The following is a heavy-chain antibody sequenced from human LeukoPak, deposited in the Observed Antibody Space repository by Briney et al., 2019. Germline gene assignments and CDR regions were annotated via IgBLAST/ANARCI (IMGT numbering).Heavy chain of an antibody. CDR2: TRNKANSYTT. Sequence: GGSLRLSCAASGFTVSSNYMSWVRQAPGKGLEWVGRTRNKANSYTTEYAASVKGRFTISRDDSKNSLYLQMNSLKTEDTAVYYCARVSRPVADSYYFDYWGQGTLVTVSS. V-gene: IGHV3-72*01. CDR1: GFTVSSNY. D-gene: IGHD6-19*01. CDR3: ARVSRPVADSYYFDY. J-gene: IGHJ4*02.